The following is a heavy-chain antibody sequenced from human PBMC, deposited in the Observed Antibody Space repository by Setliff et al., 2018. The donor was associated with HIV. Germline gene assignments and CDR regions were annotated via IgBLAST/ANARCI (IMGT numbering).Heavy chain of an antibody. CDR3: AGDHAGSGRPFDY. CDR1: GDSVRSSRYY. V-gene: IGHV4-61*02. CDR2: FDSSGGT. J-gene: IGHJ4*02. Sequence: SETLSLTCTVSGDSVRSSRYYWSWIRQPAGMGLEWIGRFDSSGGTDYNPSLKSRVTISKDTSKNQLSLKLTSVTAADTAVYFWAGDHAGSGRPFDYWGQGTLVTVSS. D-gene: IGHD6-19*01.